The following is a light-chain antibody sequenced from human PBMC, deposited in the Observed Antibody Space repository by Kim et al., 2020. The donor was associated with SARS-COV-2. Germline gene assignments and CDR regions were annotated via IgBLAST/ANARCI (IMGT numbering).Light chain of an antibody. Sequence: VAPGQTVSSTGTGDKSGDKHACRYQQKPGQSPVLVIYRDSKRPSRIPERFSGSGSGNTATLTISGTQAMDEADYYCQAWDSSTEVFGTGTKVTVL. J-gene: IGLJ1*01. CDR2: RDS. CDR1: KSGDKH. V-gene: IGLV3-1*01. CDR3: QAWDSSTEV.